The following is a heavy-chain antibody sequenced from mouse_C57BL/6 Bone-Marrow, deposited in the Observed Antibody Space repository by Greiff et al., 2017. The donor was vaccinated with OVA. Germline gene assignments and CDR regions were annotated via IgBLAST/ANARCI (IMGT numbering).Heavy chain of an antibody. D-gene: IGHD1-2*01. J-gene: IGHJ2*01. Sequence: QVQLQQPGAELVMPGASVKLSCKASGYTFTSYWMHWVKQRPGQGLEWIGEIDPSDSYTNYHQKFKGQSTLTVDKSSTTAYMQLSSLTSEDSAVYYCAREGVRPYCDYWGQGTTLTDSS. CDR1: GYTFTSYW. CDR3: AREGVRPYCDY. V-gene: IGHV1-69*01. CDR2: IDPSDSYT.